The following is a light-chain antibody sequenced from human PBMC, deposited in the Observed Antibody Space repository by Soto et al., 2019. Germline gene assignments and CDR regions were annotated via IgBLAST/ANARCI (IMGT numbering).Light chain of an antibody. V-gene: IGLV1-40*01. Sequence: QSVLTQPPSVSGAPGQRVTISCTGSSSNIGAGYDVHWYQQLPGTAPKLLIYGNSNRPSGVPDRFSGSKSGTSASLAITGLQAEDGADYSCQSYASSLGGYVFGPGTKLTVL. CDR1: SSNIGAGYD. J-gene: IGLJ1*01. CDR2: GNS. CDR3: QSYASSLGGYV.